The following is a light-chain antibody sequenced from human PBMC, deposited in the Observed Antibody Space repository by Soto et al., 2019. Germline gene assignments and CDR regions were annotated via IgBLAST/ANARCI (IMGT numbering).Light chain of an antibody. Sequence: AIQLTQSPCSLSASVVDRVAVTCRASQGISSALAWYQQKPGKAPKLLIYDASSLESGVPSRFSGSGSGTDFTLTISSLQPEDFATYYCQHYNSYSITFGQGTRLEIK. CDR2: DAS. J-gene: IGKJ5*01. CDR1: QGISSA. CDR3: QHYNSYSIT. V-gene: IGKV1-13*02.